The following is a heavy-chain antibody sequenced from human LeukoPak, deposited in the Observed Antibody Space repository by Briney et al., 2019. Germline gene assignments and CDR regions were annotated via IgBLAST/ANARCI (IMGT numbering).Heavy chain of an antibody. Sequence: PGGSLRLSCAASGFTFSSYAMSWVRQAPVKGLEWVSAISGSGGSTYYADSVKGRFTISRDNSKNTLYLQMNSLRAEDTAVYYCAKDSSGYMGDTDFDYWGQGTLVTVSS. CDR1: GFTFSSYA. CDR3: AKDSSGYMGDTDFDY. CDR2: ISGSGGST. J-gene: IGHJ4*02. D-gene: IGHD3-22*01. V-gene: IGHV3-23*01.